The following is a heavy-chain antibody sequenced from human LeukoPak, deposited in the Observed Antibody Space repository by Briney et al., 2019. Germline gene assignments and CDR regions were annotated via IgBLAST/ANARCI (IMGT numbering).Heavy chain of an antibody. Sequence: GGSLRLSCAASGFTFSSYGMHWVRQAPGKGLEWVAVISYDGSNKYYADSVKGRFTISRDNSKNTLYLQMNSLRAEDTAVYYCAKDPRDWEAAAEDYWGQGTLVTVSS. CDR1: GFTFSSYG. CDR3: AKDPRDWEAAAEDY. D-gene: IGHD6-13*01. CDR2: ISYDGSNK. J-gene: IGHJ4*02. V-gene: IGHV3-30*18.